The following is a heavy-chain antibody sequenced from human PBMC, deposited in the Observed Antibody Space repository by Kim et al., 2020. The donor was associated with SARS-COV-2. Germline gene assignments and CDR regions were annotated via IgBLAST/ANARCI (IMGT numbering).Heavy chain of an antibody. D-gene: IGHD5-12*01. CDR1: GGSISSSSYY. Sequence: SETLSLTCTASGGSISSSSYYWGWIRQPPGKGLEWIGSIDYSGSTYYNPSLKSRVTISVDTSKNQFSLKLSSVTAADTVVYSCAGLGMATTNDYWGQGTL. CDR3: AGLGMATTNDY. J-gene: IGHJ4*02. V-gene: IGHV4-39*01. CDR2: IDYSGST.